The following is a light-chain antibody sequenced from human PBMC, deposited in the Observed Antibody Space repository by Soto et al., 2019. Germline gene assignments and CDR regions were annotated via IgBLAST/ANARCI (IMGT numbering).Light chain of an antibody. V-gene: IGKV1-5*03. CDR2: KSS. CDR3: QQHNSYPLT. J-gene: IGKJ4*01. CDR1: QSISSG. Sequence: IQMTQSPSTLSASVGDRVTITCRASQSISSGLAWYQQKRGKAPKLLIYKSSSLESGVPSRFSGSGSGTEFTLTISSLQPDDFATYYCQQHNSYPLTFGGGTKVDIK.